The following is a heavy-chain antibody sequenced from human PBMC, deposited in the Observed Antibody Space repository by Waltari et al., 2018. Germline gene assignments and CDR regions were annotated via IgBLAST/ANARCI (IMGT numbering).Heavy chain of an antibody. CDR1: GYTFTSYA. CDR2: INAGNGNA. Sequence: QVQLVQSGAEVKKPGASVKVSCKASGYTFTSYAMHWVRQAPGQRLEWMGWINAGNGNAKYSQKFQGRVTITRETSASTAYMERSSRRSEDTAVYYCARADGGSFDYWGQGTLVTVSS. CDR3: ARADGGSFDY. J-gene: IGHJ4*02. D-gene: IGHD3-16*01. V-gene: IGHV1-3*01.